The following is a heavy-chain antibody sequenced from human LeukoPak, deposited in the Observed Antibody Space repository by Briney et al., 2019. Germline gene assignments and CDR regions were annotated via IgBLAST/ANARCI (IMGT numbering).Heavy chain of an antibody. Sequence: ASVKVSCTASAYTFTSYYMHWVRQAPGQGIEWMGIINPSGGSTSNAQKFQGRVTMTRDTSTSTVYMELSSLRSEDTAVYYCAREGYSGYDHDYWGQGTLVTVSS. V-gene: IGHV1-46*01. CDR2: INPSGGST. CDR1: AYTFTSYY. CDR3: AREGYSGYDHDY. J-gene: IGHJ4*02. D-gene: IGHD5-12*01.